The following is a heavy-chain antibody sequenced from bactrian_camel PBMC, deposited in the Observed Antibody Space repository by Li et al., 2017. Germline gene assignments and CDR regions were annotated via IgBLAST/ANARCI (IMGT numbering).Heavy chain of an antibody. CDR1: GITNCNYA. J-gene: IGHJ4*01. D-gene: IGHD6*01. V-gene: IGHV3S53*01. CDR2: IERGGGT. Sequence: HVQLVESGGGSVRAGGSLRLSCTTSGITNCNYAIKWYRQAPGKDREFVSGIERGGGTRYTDSVKGRFTISRDSGKNTAYLQMNSLKPGDTATYYCAEGRGSRGEHCYSLNYWGQGTQVTVS. CDR3: AEGRGSRGEHCYSLNY.